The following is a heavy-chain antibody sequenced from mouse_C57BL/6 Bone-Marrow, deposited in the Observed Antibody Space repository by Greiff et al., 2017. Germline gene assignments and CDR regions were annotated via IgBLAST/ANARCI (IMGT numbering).Heavy chain of an antibody. CDR1: GFTFSDYG. D-gene: IGHD1-1*01. CDR2: ISNLAYSI. J-gene: IGHJ4*01. Sequence: EVQRVESGGGLVQPGGSLKLSCAASGFTFSDYGMAWVRQAPRKGPEWVAFISNLAYSIYYADTVTGRFTISRENAKNTLYLEMSILRSAYTAMYYCAMIYYYGSLVYYYAMDYWGQGTSVTVSS. V-gene: IGHV5-15*01. CDR3: AMIYYYGSLVYYYAMDY.